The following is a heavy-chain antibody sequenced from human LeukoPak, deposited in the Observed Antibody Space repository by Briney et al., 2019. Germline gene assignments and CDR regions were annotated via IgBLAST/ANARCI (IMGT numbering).Heavy chain of an antibody. CDR2: INPSGGST. CDR3: ARKEPYDAFDI. Sequence: ASVKVSCKASGYTFTSYYMHWVRQAPGQGLEWMGIINPSGGSTSYVQKFQGRVTMTRDMSTSTVYMELSSLRSEDTAVYYCARKEPYDAFDIWGQGTMVTVSS. V-gene: IGHV1-46*01. J-gene: IGHJ3*02. D-gene: IGHD1-26*01. CDR1: GYTFTSYY.